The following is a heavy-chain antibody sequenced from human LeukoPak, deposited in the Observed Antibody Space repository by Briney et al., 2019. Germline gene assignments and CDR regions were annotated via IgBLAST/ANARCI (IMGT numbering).Heavy chain of an antibody. D-gene: IGHD3-16*01. V-gene: IGHV3-9*01. CDR3: AKARGSEGMDV. CDR1: GFTFDDYA. CDR2: ISWNSGSI. Sequence: GRSLRLSCAASGFTFDDYAMHWVRQAPGKGLEWVSGISWNSGSIGYADSVKGRFTISRDNAKNTLYLQMNSLRAEDTAVYYCAKARGSEGMDVWGQGTTVTVSS. J-gene: IGHJ6*02.